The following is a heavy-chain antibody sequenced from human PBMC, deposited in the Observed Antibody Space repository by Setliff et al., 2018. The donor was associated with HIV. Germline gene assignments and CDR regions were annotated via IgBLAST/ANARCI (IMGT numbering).Heavy chain of an antibody. CDR2: ISSGSSYI. Sequence: GGSLRLSCAASGFTFSSYSMNWVRQAPGKGLEWVSSISSGSSYIYYAESVKGRFTISRDNAKNSLYLQMNSLRAEDTAVYYCARAGVCYDSSGYCIDYWGQGTLVTVSS. CDR3: ARAGVCYDSSGYCIDY. V-gene: IGHV3-21*01. CDR1: GFTFSSYS. D-gene: IGHD3-22*01. J-gene: IGHJ4*02.